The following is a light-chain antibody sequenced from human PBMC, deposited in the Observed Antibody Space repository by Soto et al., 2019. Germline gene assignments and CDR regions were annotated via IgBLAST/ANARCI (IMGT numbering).Light chain of an antibody. CDR3: QQYDKSPLT. CDR1: QSVSNSH. V-gene: IGKV3-20*01. J-gene: IGKJ4*01. Sequence: EFVLTQSPGTLSLSPGERATLSCRASQSVSNSHLAWHQQKPGQAPRLLIFGVSSRAAGIPDRFSGSGSGTDFTLTISRLEPEDYAVYYCQQYDKSPLTFGGGTKVDIK. CDR2: GVS.